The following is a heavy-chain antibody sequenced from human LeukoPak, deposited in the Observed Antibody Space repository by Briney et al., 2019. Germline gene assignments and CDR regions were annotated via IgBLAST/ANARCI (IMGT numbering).Heavy chain of an antibody. CDR3: ARGVVVVPAAITATGWFDP. CDR2: IIPIFGTA. V-gene: IGHV1-69*05. CDR1: RGTFSSYA. J-gene: IGHJ5*02. D-gene: IGHD2-2*02. Sequence: SVKVSCKASRGTFSSYAISWVRQAPGQGLEWMGGIIPIFGTANHAQKFQGRVTITTDESTSTAYMELSSLRSEDTAVYYCARGVVVVPAAITATGWFDPWGQGTLVTVSS.